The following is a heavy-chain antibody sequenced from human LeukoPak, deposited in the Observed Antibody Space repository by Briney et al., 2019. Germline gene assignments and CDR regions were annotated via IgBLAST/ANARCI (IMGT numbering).Heavy chain of an antibody. CDR2: IYSGGST. CDR3: ARDGGKAYFDY. J-gene: IGHJ4*02. V-gene: IGHV3-66*01. CDR1: GFTFSSYS. D-gene: IGHD3-16*01. Sequence: AGGSLRLSCAASGFTFSSYSMNWVRQAPGKGLEWVSVIYSGGSTYYADSVKGRFTISRDNSKNTLYLQMNSLRAEDTAVYYCARDGGKAYFDYWGQGTLVTVSS.